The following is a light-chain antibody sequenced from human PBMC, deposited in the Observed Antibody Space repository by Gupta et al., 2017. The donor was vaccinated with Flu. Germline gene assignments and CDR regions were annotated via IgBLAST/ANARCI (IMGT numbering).Light chain of an antibody. Sequence: GTLSLSPGERASLSCRASQTVSGGYLAWYQQKRGQAPRLVVYGVSRRATGIPDTFSGSGSGTEFTLTISRLEPEDFAVYYCHGEDSSPDTFGLGTKVEIK. CDR2: GVS. CDR1: QTVSGGY. V-gene: IGKV3-20*01. CDR3: HGEDSSPDT. J-gene: IGKJ1*01.